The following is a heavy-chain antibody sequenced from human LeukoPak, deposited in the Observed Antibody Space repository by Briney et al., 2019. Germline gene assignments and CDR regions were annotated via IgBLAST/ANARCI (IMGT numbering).Heavy chain of an antibody. CDR2: INSDGSST. Sequence: GGSLRLSRAASGFTFSSHWMHWVRQVPGKGLVWVSRINSDGSSTTYADSVKGRFTISRDNANNTLYLQMDSLRAEDAAVYYCAKNNFAAIHKSSLDYWGQGTLVTVSS. CDR3: AKNNFAAIHKSSLDY. J-gene: IGHJ4*02. CDR1: GFTFSSHW. D-gene: IGHD2-21*01. V-gene: IGHV3-74*01.